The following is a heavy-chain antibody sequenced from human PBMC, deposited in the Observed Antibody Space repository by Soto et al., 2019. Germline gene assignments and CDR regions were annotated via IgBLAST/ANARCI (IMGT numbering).Heavy chain of an antibody. J-gene: IGHJ5*02. V-gene: IGHV4-34*01. D-gene: IGHD3-3*01. CDR2: INHSGST. Sequence: SDTLSLTCAVYGGSFSGYYWSWIRQPPGKGLEWIGEINHSGSTNYNPSLKSRVTISVDTSKNQFSLKLSSVTAADTAVYYCARAFLTIFGVATGFDPWGQGTLVTVSS. CDR3: ARAFLTIFGVATGFDP. CDR1: GGSFSGYY.